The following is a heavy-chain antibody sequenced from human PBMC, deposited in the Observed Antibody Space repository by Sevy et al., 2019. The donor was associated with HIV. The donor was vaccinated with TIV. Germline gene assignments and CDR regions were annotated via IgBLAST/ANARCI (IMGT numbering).Heavy chain of an antibody. CDR1: GFTFSIYA. V-gene: IGHV3-23*01. CDR3: AKDQDNKWFDP. Sequence: GGSQRLSCAASGFTFSIYALTWVRQAPGRGLKWVSSISVSGGNTYYADSVKGRFTISRDNSKNTLYLQMNSLRAEDTAVYYCAKDQDNKWFDPWGQGTLVTVSS. D-gene: IGHD2-15*01. J-gene: IGHJ5*02. CDR2: ISVSGGNT.